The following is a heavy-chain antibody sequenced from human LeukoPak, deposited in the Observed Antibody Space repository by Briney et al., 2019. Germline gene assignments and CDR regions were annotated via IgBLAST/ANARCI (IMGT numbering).Heavy chain of an antibody. V-gene: IGHV4-30-4*01. Sequence: SQTLSLTCTVSGGSISSGDYYWSWIRQPPGKGLEWIGYIYYSGSTNYNPSLKSRVTISVDTSKNQFSLKLSSVTAADTAVYYCARRVTMVRGVHAFDIWGQGTMVTVSS. J-gene: IGHJ3*02. CDR2: IYYSGST. D-gene: IGHD3-10*01. CDR1: GGSISSGDYY. CDR3: ARRVTMVRGVHAFDI.